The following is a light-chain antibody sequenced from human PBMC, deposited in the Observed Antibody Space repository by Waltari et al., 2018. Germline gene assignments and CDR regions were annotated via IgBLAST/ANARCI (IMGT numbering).Light chain of an antibody. CDR2: GAS. CDR1: QSVSSN. J-gene: IGKJ5*01. CDR3: QQYNNWPIT. Sequence: EIVMTQSPATLSVSPGERATLSCRASQSVSSNLAWYQQKPGQAPRLLIYGASTWATGIPASFSGSGSGTEFTLTISSLQSEDFAVYYCQQYNNWPITFGQGTRLEIK. V-gene: IGKV3-15*01.